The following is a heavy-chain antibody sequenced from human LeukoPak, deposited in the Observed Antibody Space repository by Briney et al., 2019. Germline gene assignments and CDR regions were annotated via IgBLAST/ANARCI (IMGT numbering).Heavy chain of an antibody. CDR2: NNPNIGGA. V-gene: IGHV1-2*02. J-gene: IGHJ5*02. CDR3: ARGPPEYCSGGSCYSGRNWIDP. D-gene: IGHD2-15*01. Sequence: ASVKVSGKASGYTFTSYDINWVRQATGQGLEWMGWNNPNIGGADYAQNFQGRVTMTRDTSISTAYMTLNRLRSDDTAVYYCARGPPEYCSGGSCYSGRNWIDPWGQGTLVTVSS. CDR1: GYTFTSYD.